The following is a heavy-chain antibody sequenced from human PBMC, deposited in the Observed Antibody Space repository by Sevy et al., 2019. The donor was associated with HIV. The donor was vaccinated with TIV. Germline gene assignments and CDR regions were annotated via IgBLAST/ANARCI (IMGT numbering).Heavy chain of an antibody. CDR1: GFNFRSYD. D-gene: IGHD6-19*01. V-gene: IGHV1-8*02. CDR2: MNTNTGNT. CDR3: ARVSGWHLRYGLDV. J-gene: IGHJ6*02. Sequence: ASVKVSCEASGFNFRSYDIYWVRQAPGQGLEWMGWMNTNTGNTGFAQKFQGRVTMTRNSSISTAYMELSNLRSEDTADYYCARVSGWHLRYGLDVWGQGTTVTVSS.